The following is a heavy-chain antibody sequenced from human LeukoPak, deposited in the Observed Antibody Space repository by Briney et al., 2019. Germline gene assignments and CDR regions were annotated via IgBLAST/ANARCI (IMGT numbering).Heavy chain of an antibody. CDR3: ASSPVLGAAHNWFDP. V-gene: IGHV4-4*02. J-gene: IGHJ5*02. D-gene: IGHD6-25*01. CDR1: GGSISSRNW. Sequence: PSETLSLTCTVSGGSISSRNWWSWVRQAPGKGLEWIGKIYHSGSTNCSPSLKSRVNISVDKSKNQFSLKLSSVTAADTAVYYCASSPVLGAAHNWFDPWGQGTLVTVSS. CDR2: IYHSGST.